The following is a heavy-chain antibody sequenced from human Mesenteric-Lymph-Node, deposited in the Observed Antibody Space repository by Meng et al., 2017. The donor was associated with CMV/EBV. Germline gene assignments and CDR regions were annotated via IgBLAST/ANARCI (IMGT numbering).Heavy chain of an antibody. V-gene: IGHV4-39*07. Sequence: SETLSLTCTVSGGSISSSSYYWGWIRQPPGKGLEWIGSIYYSGSTYYNPSLKSRVTISVDTSKNQFSLKLSSVTAADTAVYYCARGGCSSTSCRANGMDVWGQGTTVTVSS. CDR1: GGSISSSSYY. CDR2: IYYSGST. CDR3: ARGGCSSTSCRANGMDV. J-gene: IGHJ6*02. D-gene: IGHD2-2*01.